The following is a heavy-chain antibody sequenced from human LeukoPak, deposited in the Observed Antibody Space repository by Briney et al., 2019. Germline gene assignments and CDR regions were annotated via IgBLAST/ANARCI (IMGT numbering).Heavy chain of an antibody. J-gene: IGHJ4*02. CDR1: GDSIYSYY. D-gene: IGHD5-12*01. CDR3: ARGARGYSGYEGYYFDS. Sequence: SETLSLTCTVSGDSIYSYYWRWIPQPPGKGLEWIGYIYYSGSTNYNPSLKSRVTISIDTSKKQFSLTLSSVTAADTAVYYCARGARGYSGYEGYYFDSWGQGTLVTVSS. V-gene: IGHV4-59*01. CDR2: IYYSGST.